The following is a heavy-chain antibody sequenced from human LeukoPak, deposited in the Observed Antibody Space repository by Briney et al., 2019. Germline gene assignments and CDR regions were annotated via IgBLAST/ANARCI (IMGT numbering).Heavy chain of an antibody. CDR2: IRNKANSYTT. CDR3: LHLDRGY. CDR1: GFTFSDYH. V-gene: IGHV3-72*01. Sequence: GGSLRLSCAASGFTFSDYHMDWVRQAPGKGLEWVGRIRNKANSYTTEYVASVEGRFTISRDDSKNSLYLQMSSLKTEDTAIYYCLHLDRGYWGQGTLVTVSS. J-gene: IGHJ4*02.